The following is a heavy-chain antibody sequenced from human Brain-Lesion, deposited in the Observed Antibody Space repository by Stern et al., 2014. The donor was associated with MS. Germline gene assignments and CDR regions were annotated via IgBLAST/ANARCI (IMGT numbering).Heavy chain of an antibody. CDR3: ARGYYGSGRPQKGMDV. Sequence: VQLVESGAEVKKPGASVKVSCKASGYTFTGYYMYWVRQAPGQGLEWMGGSNPNSGGTHYAQKFQGRVTMTRDTSITTAYMELSRLRSDDTAVYYCARGYYGSGRPQKGMDVWGQGTTVTVSS. CDR1: GYTFTGYY. D-gene: IGHD3-10*01. J-gene: IGHJ6*02. V-gene: IGHV1-2*02. CDR2: SNPNSGGT.